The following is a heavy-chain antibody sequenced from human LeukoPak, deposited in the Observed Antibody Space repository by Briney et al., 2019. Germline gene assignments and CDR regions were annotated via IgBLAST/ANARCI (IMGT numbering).Heavy chain of an antibody. CDR2: ISYDGSNK. V-gene: IGHV3-30-3*01. Sequence: PGGSLRLSCAASGFTFSSYAMHWVRQAPGKGLEWVAVISYDGSNKYYADSVKGRFTISRDNSKNTLYLQMNSLRAEDTAVYYCAKDKPTIAAAGTRFYYYGMDVWGQGTTVTVSS. CDR3: AKDKPTIAAAGTRFYYYGMDV. J-gene: IGHJ6*02. CDR1: GFTFSSYA. D-gene: IGHD6-13*01.